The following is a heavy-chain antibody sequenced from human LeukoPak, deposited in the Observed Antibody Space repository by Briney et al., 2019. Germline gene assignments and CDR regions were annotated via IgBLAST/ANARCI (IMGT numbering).Heavy chain of an antibody. CDR1: RYTFTSYY. CDR2: INPSGGST. J-gene: IGHJ4*02. D-gene: IGHD2-2*01. Sequence: VASVKVSCKASRYTFTSYYMHWVRQAPGQGLEWMGIINPSGGSTNYAQKFQGRVTMTRDMSTSTVYMELSSLRSEDTAVYYCARDEGCSSTSCLFDYWGQGTLVTVSS. CDR3: ARDEGCSSTSCLFDY. V-gene: IGHV1-46*01.